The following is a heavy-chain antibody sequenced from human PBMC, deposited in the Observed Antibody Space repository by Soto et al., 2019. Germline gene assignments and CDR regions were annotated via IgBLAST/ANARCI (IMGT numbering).Heavy chain of an antibody. D-gene: IGHD2-2*01. V-gene: IGHV1-69*01. CDR1: GGTFSSYA. Sequence: QVQLVQSGAEVKKPGSSVKVSCKASGGTFSSYAISWVRQAPGQGLEWMGGIIPNFGTANYAQKFQGRVTITADESTSTAYMELSSLRSEDTAVYYCARELGYCSSTSCYLGYWGQGTLVTVSS. CDR2: IIPNFGTA. CDR3: ARELGYCSSTSCYLGY. J-gene: IGHJ4*02.